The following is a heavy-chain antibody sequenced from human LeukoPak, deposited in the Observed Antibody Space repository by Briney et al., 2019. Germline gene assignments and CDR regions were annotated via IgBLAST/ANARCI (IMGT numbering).Heavy chain of an antibody. V-gene: IGHV4-34*01. Sequence: SETLSLTCAVYGGSFSGYYWSWIRQPPGKGLEWIGEINHGGSTNYNPPLKSRVTILVDTSKNHFSLKLSSVTAADTAVYYCASGRDGDPGSWGQGTLVTVSS. CDR3: ASGRDGDPGS. CDR1: GGSFSGYY. D-gene: IGHD4-17*01. J-gene: IGHJ5*02. CDR2: INHGGST.